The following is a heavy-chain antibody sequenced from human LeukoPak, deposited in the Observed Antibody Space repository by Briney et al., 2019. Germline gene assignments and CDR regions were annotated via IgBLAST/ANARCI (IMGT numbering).Heavy chain of an antibody. D-gene: IGHD1-1*01. CDR1: GFLFIDYS. Sequence: GGSLRLSCAASGFLFIDYSMNWVRQAPGKGLEWISYIGISSGNTKYADSVKGRFTISRDYAKNSLYLQMNSLRVEDTAVYFCARDHNYAFDNWGQGTLVTVSS. V-gene: IGHV3-11*06. CDR2: IGISSGNT. J-gene: IGHJ4*02. CDR3: ARDHNYAFDN.